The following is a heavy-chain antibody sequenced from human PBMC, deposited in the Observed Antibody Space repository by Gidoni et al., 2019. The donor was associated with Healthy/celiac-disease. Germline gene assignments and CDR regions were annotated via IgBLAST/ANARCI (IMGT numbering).Heavy chain of an antibody. CDR3: ARGPYVLRLGVVIHGLMGMDV. J-gene: IGHJ6*02. D-gene: IGHD3-3*01. CDR2: IIPIFGTA. Sequence: QVQLVQSGAEVKKPGSSVKVSCKASGGTFSSSAISWVRQAPGQGLEWMGGIIPIFGTANYAQKFQGRVTITADESTSTAYMELSSLRSEDTAVYYCARGPYVLRLGVVIHGLMGMDVWGQGTTVTVSS. V-gene: IGHV1-69*01. CDR1: GGTFSSSA.